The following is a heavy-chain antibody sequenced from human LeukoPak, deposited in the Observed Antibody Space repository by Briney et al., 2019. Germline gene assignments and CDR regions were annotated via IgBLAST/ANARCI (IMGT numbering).Heavy chain of an antibody. V-gene: IGHV4-61*02. Sequence: SETLSLTCTVSGGSISSGSYYWSWIRQPAGKGLEWIGRIYTSGSTNYNPSLKSRVTMSVDTSKNQFSLKLSSVTAADTAVYYCAREGVVVIYYYYYYYMDVWGKGTTVTISS. D-gene: IGHD3-22*01. CDR1: GGSISSGSYY. J-gene: IGHJ6*03. CDR2: IYTSGST. CDR3: AREGVVVIYYYYYYYMDV.